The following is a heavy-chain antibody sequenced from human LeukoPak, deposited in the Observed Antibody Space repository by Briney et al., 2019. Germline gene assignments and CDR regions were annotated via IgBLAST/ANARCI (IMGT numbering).Heavy chain of an antibody. J-gene: IGHJ4*02. V-gene: IGHV3-15*01. CDR1: GFTFSSYA. CDR2: IKSKTDGGTT. Sequence: GGSLILSCAASGFTFSSYAMSWDRQAPGNVLEWVGRIKSKTDGGTTDYAAPVKGRFTISRDDSENTLYLQMNSLKTEDTAVYFCTTGLSYWGQATLVAVSS. CDR3: TTGLSY.